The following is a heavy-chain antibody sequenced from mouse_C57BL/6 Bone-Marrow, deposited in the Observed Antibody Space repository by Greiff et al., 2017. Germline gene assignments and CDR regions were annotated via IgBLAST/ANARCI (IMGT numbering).Heavy chain of an antibody. V-gene: IGHV1-64*01. D-gene: IGHD2-13*01. CDR2: IHPNSGST. J-gene: IGHJ2*01. Sequence: QVQLQQPGAELVKPGASVKLSFKASGYTFTSYWMHWVKQRPGQGLEWIGMIHPNSGSTNYNEKFKSKATLTVDKSSSTAYMQLRSLMSEDSAVYYCARKGKTTDYWGQGTTLTVSS. CDR3: ARKGKTTDY. CDR1: GYTFTSYW.